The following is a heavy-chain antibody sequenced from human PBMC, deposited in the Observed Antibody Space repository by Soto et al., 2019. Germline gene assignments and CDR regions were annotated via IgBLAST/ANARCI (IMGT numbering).Heavy chain of an antibody. D-gene: IGHD3-10*01. V-gene: IGHV4-39*01. CDR3: ARNRPRLWFGELLCNWFDP. CDR2: IYYSGST. CDR1: GGSISSSSYY. Sequence: SETLSLTCTVSGGSISSSSYYWGWIRQPPGKGLEWIGSIYYSGSTYYNPSLKSRVTISVDTSKNQFSLKLSSVTAADTAVYYCARNRPRLWFGELLCNWFDPWGQGTLVTVSS. J-gene: IGHJ5*02.